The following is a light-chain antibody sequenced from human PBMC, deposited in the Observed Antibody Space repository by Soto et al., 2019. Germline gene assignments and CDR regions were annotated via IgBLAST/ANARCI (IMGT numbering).Light chain of an antibody. Sequence: DIQLTQSPSSLSSSGGDRVTISCRASQRISNYLSWYQQKPGKAPKLLIYAASSLQSGVPSRFSGSGSGTDFTLTISSLQPEDFATYYCQQSYSTQFAFGPGTKVDIK. J-gene: IGKJ3*01. CDR1: QRISNY. CDR2: AAS. CDR3: QQSYSTQFA. V-gene: IGKV1-39*01.